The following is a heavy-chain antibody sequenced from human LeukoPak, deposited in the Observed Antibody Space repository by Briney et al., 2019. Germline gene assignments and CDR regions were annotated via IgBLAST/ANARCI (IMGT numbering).Heavy chain of an antibody. Sequence: GGSLRLSCAAAGFTFDDYTMRWVRQAPGKGLEWVSLISWGGGSTYYADSVKGRFTISRDNSKNSLYLQMNSLRTEDTALYYCAKPAGVYCSSTSCYFDYWGQGTLVTVSS. V-gene: IGHV3-43*01. CDR3: AKPAGVYCSSTSCYFDY. D-gene: IGHD2-2*01. CDR2: ISWGGGST. CDR1: GFTFDDYT. J-gene: IGHJ4*02.